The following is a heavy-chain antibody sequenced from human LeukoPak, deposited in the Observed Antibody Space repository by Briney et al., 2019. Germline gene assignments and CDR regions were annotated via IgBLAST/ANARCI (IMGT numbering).Heavy chain of an antibody. CDR1: GGSISSSSYY. V-gene: IGHV4-39*07. CDR2: IYYSGST. J-gene: IGHJ4*02. D-gene: IGHD3-9*01. CDR3: ARVRYYDILTGYTIWAYYFDY. Sequence: SETLSLTCTVSGGSISSSSYYWGWIRQPPGKGLEWIGSIYYSGSTYYNPSLKGRVTISVDTSKNQFSLKLSSVTAADTAVYYCARVRYYDILTGYTIWAYYFDYWGQGTLVTVSS.